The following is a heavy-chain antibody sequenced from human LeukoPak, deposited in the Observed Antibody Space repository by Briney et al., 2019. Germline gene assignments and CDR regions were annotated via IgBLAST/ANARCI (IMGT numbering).Heavy chain of an antibody. CDR2: ISPTGSTT. CDR1: GFSFSGHW. J-gene: IGHJ4*02. V-gene: IGHV3-74*01. CDR3: ARAQIVVVSLFDY. D-gene: IGHD3-22*01. Sequence: GGSLRLSCTASGFSFSGHWMHWARQLPGKGLVWVSRISPTGSTTSYADSVKGRFTVSRDNAKNTLYLQVNNLRAEDTAVYYCARAQIVVVSLFDYWGQGTLVTVSS.